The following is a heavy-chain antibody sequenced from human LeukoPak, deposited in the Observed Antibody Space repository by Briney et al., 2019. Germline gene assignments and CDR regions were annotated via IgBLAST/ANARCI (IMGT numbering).Heavy chain of an antibody. Sequence: SETLSLTCSVSGGSISRSSYYWGWIRQPPGKGPEWIGSVYYGGNTYYNPSLKSRVTISVDTSNNFFSLRLRSVTAADTAVYFCARGRVSSSTWYSTYYYFFYMDFWGKGTTVTVSS. D-gene: IGHD4-11*01. CDR1: GGSISRSSYY. J-gene: IGHJ6*03. V-gene: IGHV4-39*02. CDR3: ARGRVSSSTWYSTYYYFFYMDF. CDR2: VYYGGNT.